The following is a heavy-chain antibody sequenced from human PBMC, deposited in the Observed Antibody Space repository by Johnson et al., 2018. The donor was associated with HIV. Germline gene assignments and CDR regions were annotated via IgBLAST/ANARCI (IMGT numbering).Heavy chain of an antibody. D-gene: IGHD2-2*01. CDR3: ARDGGIGSTREDAFDI. V-gene: IGHV3-30-3*01. J-gene: IGHJ3*02. Sequence: VQLVESGGGVVQPGRSLRLSCAASGFPFRSYAMHWVRQGPGKGLAWVAVISYDGRNQYFADSEKGRFTISRDTSKNTLYLQMHSLSAEDTAVNYCARDGGIGSTREDAFDIWGQGTMVIVSS. CDR2: ISYDGRNQ. CDR1: GFPFRSYA.